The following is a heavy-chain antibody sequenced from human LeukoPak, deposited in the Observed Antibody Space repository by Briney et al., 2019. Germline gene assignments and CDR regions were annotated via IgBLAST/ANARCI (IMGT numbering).Heavy chain of an antibody. D-gene: IGHD6-13*01. V-gene: IGHV3-23*01. Sequence: GGSLRLSCAASGFTFSTYAMIWVRQAPGKGLEWVSVIGGSGSYTYYADSVKGRFTISRDNSKDTLYLQMNSLRAEDTAVYYCARDWYDYWGQGTLVSVSS. CDR2: IGGSGSYT. CDR3: ARDWYDY. CDR1: GFTFSTYA. J-gene: IGHJ4*02.